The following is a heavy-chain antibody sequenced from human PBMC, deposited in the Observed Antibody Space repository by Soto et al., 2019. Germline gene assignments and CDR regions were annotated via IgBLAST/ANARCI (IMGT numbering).Heavy chain of an antibody. CDR3: ARLSGGRSVYFDP. CDR2: INYNGRA. CDR1: GTSIRSSNYY. V-gene: IGHV4-39*01. D-gene: IGHD2-8*02. J-gene: IGHJ5*02. Sequence: QLQLQESGPGLVKPSETLSLTCSVSGTSIRSSNYYWGWVRQPPGKGLEWIGSINYNGRAYQNPSLKRRATISIDRSGNQFSRKLTSVTAADTAMYFCARLSGGRSVYFDPWGQGILVTVSS.